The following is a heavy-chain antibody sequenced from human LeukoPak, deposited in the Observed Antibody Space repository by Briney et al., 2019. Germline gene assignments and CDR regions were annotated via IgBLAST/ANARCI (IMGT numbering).Heavy chain of an antibody. CDR3: ARDMIRGQPDYLDY. J-gene: IGHJ4*02. D-gene: IGHD3-10*01. V-gene: IGHV3-30*15. CDR1: GFMFTGFA. CDR2: ISYDGKVK. Sequence: GRSLRLSCAASGFMFTGFAMHWARQAPGKGLQWVAVISYDGKVKFYGDSVKGRFTISRDDSKNMLYLQMSSLRPEDTAVYYCARDMIRGQPDYLDYWGQGTLVTVSS.